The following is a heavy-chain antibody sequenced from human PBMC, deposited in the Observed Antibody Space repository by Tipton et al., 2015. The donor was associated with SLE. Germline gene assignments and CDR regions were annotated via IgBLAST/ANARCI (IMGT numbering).Heavy chain of an antibody. CDR3: ARARAGDLLSSWYFDL. J-gene: IGHJ2*01. CDR2: INHSGSP. CDR1: GGSFRGYY. V-gene: IGHV4-34*01. D-gene: IGHD7-27*01. Sequence: TLSLTCAGFGGSFRGYYWSWIRQPPGKGLEWIGEINHSGSPNYNPSLKSRVTISVDTSKNQFSLKLSSVTAADTAVYYCARARAGDLLSSWYFDLWGRGTLVTVSS.